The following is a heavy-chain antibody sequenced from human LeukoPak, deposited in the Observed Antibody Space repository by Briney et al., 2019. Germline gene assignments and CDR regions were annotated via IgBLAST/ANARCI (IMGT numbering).Heavy chain of an antibody. D-gene: IGHD2-8*01. CDR2: INPSGGST. Sequence: VASVKVSCKASGYNFISYYMHWVRQAPGQGLEWMGIINPSGGSTSYAQKFQDRVTMTRDTSTSTAYMELSSLKSEDTAVYYCAREDVVLVDAVRYYYYGMDVWGQGTTVTVPS. V-gene: IGHV1-46*01. J-gene: IGHJ6*02. CDR1: GYNFISYY. CDR3: AREDVVLVDAVRYYYYGMDV.